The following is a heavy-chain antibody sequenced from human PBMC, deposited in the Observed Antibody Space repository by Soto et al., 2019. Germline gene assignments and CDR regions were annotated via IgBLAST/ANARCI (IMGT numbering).Heavy chain of an antibody. J-gene: IGHJ4*02. Sequence: SVKVSCKTSGYTFSDYGVSWVRQAPGQGLEWMGGIIPIFGKANYAQKFQGRVTITSDESTSTAYMELSSLRSEDTAVYYCARDVIAAAGTAGWGQGTLVTVSS. CDR3: ARDVIAAAGTAG. V-gene: IGHV1-69*13. CDR1: GYTFSDYG. CDR2: IIPIFGKA. D-gene: IGHD6-13*01.